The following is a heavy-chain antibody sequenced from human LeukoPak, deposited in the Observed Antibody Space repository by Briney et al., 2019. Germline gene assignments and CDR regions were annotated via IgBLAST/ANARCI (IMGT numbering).Heavy chain of an antibody. CDR2: IYPGDSDT. Sequence: GESLQISCKGSGYSSTSYWIGWVRQMPGKGLEWMGIIYPGDSDTRYSPSFQGQVTISADKSISTAYLQWSSLKASDTAMYYCARQLVLPGGDLMYYFDYWGQGTLVTVSS. CDR1: GYSSTSYW. V-gene: IGHV5-51*01. CDR3: ARQLVLPGGDLMYYFDY. J-gene: IGHJ4*02. D-gene: IGHD2-21*02.